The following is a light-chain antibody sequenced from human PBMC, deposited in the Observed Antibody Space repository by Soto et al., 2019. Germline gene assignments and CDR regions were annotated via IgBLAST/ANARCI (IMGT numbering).Light chain of an antibody. Sequence: QSVLTQPPSASGTPEQRVTISCSGSNSNIGSNPVNWYQHFPGTAPKLLIFNSDQRPSGVPDRFSGSKSGTSASLAISGLQSEDEADYYCATWDDSLSGVVFGGGTKLTVL. J-gene: IGLJ2*01. V-gene: IGLV1-44*01. CDR3: ATWDDSLSGVV. CDR1: NSNIGSNP. CDR2: NSD.